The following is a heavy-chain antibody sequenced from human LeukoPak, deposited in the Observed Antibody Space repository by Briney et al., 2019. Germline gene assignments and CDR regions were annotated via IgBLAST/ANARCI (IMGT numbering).Heavy chain of an antibody. CDR3: ATCLVFPHGYYYYGMDV. J-gene: IGHJ6*02. CDR2: ISYDGSNK. CDR1: GFTFSSYG. Sequence: GGSLRLSCAASGFTFSSYGMHWVRQAPGKGLEWVAVISYDGSNKYYADSVKGRFTISRDNSKNTLYLQMNSLRAEDTAVYYCATCLVFPHGYYYYGMDVWGQGTTVTVSS. D-gene: IGHD2-21*01. V-gene: IGHV3-30*03.